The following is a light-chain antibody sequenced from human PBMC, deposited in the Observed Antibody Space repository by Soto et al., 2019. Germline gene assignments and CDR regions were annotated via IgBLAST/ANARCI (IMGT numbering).Light chain of an antibody. V-gene: IGLV4-69*01. CDR2: LNSDGSH. CDR3: QTWGTGIHV. Sequence: QPVLTQSPSASASLGASVKLTCTLSSGHSSYAIAWHQQQPEKGPRYLMKLNSDGSHSKGDGIPDRFSGSSSGAERHLIISILQSEDEADYYCQTWGTGIHVFGTGTKVTVL. CDR1: SGHSSYA. J-gene: IGLJ1*01.